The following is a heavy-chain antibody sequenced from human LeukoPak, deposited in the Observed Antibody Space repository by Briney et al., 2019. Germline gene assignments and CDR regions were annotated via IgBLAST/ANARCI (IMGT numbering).Heavy chain of an antibody. CDR1: GFLFSSYG. V-gene: IGHV1-18*01. CDR3: ARGAALTSFDS. J-gene: IGHJ4*02. CDR2: ISAYNGKT. Sequence: ASVSASCKASGFLFSSYGFSWVRQAPGQGLEWMGWISAYNGKTNYAQKFQGRVTMTTDTSTTTVYMDLRSLRSDDTPVYFCARGAALTSFDSCGQGTLITVSS. D-gene: IGHD6-6*01.